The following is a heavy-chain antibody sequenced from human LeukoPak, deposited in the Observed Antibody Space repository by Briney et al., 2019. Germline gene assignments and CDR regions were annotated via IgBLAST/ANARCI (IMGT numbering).Heavy chain of an antibody. Sequence: GGSLRLSCAASGFTVSSNYMSWVRQAPGKGLEWVSVIYSGGSTYYADSVKGRFTISRDNSKNTLYLQMNSLRAEDTAVYYCARERSASDASDIWGQGTMVTVSS. J-gene: IGHJ3*02. V-gene: IGHV3-53*01. CDR3: ARERSASDASDI. CDR1: GFTVSSNY. CDR2: IYSGGST.